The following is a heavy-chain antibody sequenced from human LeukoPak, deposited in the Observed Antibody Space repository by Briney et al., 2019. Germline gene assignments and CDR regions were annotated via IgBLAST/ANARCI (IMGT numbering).Heavy chain of an antibody. CDR1: GFTFSDYY. CDR2: ISSSGSTI. CDR3: ARVEYSGYDDY. J-gene: IGHJ4*02. V-gene: IGHV3-11*01. Sequence: GGSLRLFCTASGFTFSDYYMTWIRQAPGKGLQWVSYISSSGSTIYYTDSVKGRFTISRDNAKNSLYLQMNSLRAEDTAVYYCARVEYSGYDDYWGQGTLVTVSS. D-gene: IGHD5-12*01.